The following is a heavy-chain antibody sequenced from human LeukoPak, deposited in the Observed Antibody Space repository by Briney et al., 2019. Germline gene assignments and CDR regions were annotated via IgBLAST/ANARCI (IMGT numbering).Heavy chain of an antibody. V-gene: IGHV4-34*01. CDR1: GGSFSGYY. CDR3: ARGIAAAGAVWFDP. Sequence: SETLSLTCAVYGGSFSGYYWSWIRQPPGKGLEWIGEINHSGSTNYNPSLKSRVTISVDTSKNQFSLKLSSVTAADTAVYYCARGIAAAGAVWFDPWGQGTLVTVSS. CDR2: INHSGST. J-gene: IGHJ5*02. D-gene: IGHD6-13*01.